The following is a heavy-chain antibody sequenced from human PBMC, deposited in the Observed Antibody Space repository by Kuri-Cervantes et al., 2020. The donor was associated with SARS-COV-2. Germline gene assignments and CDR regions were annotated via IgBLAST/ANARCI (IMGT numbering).Heavy chain of an antibody. V-gene: IGHV3-48*01. Sequence: GGSLRLSCAAPGFTVNTYSMNWVRQVPGKGLEWLSYISSSSSPIFYADSVKGRFTISRDNVENSLYLQMNSLRPQDTAVYYCVREGFGSSSHNYGMDVWGQGTTVTVSS. J-gene: IGHJ6*02. D-gene: IGHD6-6*01. CDR2: ISSSSSPI. CDR3: VREGFGSSSHNYGMDV. CDR1: GFTVNTYS.